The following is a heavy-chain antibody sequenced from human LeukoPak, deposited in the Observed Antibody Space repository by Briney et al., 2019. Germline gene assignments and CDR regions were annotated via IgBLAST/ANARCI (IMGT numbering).Heavy chain of an antibody. CDR2: IYTSGST. V-gene: IGHV4-61*02. Sequence: SETLSLTCTVSGGSISSGSYYWSWIRQPAGKGLEWIGRIYTSGSTNYNPSLKSRITISVDTSKNQFSLKLSSVTAADTAVYYCARDLYDSSGYYSDYWGQGTLVTVSS. CDR1: GGSISSGSYY. J-gene: IGHJ4*02. D-gene: IGHD3-22*01. CDR3: ARDLYDSSGYYSDY.